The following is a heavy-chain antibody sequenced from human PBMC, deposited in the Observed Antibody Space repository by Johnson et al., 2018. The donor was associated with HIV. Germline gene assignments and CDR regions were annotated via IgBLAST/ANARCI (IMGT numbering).Heavy chain of an antibody. CDR3: ARQLKYYYDSSGYYYLSSAAFDI. CDR1: GFTFSSYW. D-gene: IGHD3-22*01. V-gene: IGHV3-74*01. CDR2: INSDGSST. Sequence: VQLVESGGGLVQPGGSLRLSCAASGFTFSSYWMHWVRQAPGKGLVWVSRINSDGSSTSYADSVKGRFAISSDNAKNTLYLQMNSLRAEDTAVYYCARQLKYYYDSSGYYYLSSAAFDIWGQGTMVNVSS. J-gene: IGHJ3*02.